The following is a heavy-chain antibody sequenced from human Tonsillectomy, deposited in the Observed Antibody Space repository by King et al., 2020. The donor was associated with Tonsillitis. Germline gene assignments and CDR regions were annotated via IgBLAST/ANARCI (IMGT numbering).Heavy chain of an antibody. Sequence: QVQLVESGGGVVQPGRSLRLSCAASGFTFSKCGIHWVRQAPGKGLEWVAVISYDGSYKYYGDSVKGRFTISRDNSKNTLYLQMNSLRTEDTAVYYCAKHSHNSGSPDYWGQGTLVTVSS. CDR3: AKHSHNSGSPDY. CDR2: ISYDGSYK. CDR1: GFTFSKCG. J-gene: IGHJ4*02. V-gene: IGHV3-30*18. D-gene: IGHD6-19*01.